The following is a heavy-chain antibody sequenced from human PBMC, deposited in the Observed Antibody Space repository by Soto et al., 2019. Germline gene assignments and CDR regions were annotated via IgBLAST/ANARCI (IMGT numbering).Heavy chain of an antibody. CDR1: GFTFDDYA. CDR3: AKDTTLGGCGGMDV. V-gene: IGHV3-9*01. J-gene: IGHJ6*02. CDR2: ISWNSGTI. D-gene: IGHD2-21*01. Sequence: EVQLVESGGGLVQPGRSLRLSCAASGFTFDDYAMHWVRQAPGKGLEWVSGISWNSGTIRYADSVKGRFTIFRDNAKNSLYLQMNSLRAEDTAFYYCAKDTTLGGCGGMDVWGQGTTVTVSS.